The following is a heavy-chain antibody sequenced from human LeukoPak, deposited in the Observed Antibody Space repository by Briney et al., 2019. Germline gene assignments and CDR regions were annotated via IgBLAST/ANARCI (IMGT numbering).Heavy chain of an antibody. CDR2: IYHSGTT. CDR1: GGSISSGDYS. D-gene: IGHD3-22*01. J-gene: IGHJ5*02. V-gene: IGHV4-30-2*01. Sequence: SETLSLTCAVSGGSISSGDYSWSWIRQPPGKGLEWIGYIYHSGTTYYNPSLKSRVTISVDRSKNQFSLKLTSVTAADTAVYYCARSGWDYYDSSGPRSWFDPWGQGTLVTVSS. CDR3: ARSGWDYYDSSGPRSWFDP.